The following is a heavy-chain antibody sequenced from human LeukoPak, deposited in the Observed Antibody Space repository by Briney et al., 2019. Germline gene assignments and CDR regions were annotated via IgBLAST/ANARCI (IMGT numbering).Heavy chain of an antibody. CDR1: GGSISSSSYY. J-gene: IGHJ6*03. Sequence: PSETLSLTCTVSGGSISSSSYYWGWIRQPPGKGLEWIGSIYYSGSTYYNPSLKSRVTISVDTSKNQFSLKLSSVTAADTAVYYCARRRSTSSTMVRGVIRSSGYYYMDVWGKGTTVTISS. V-gene: IGHV4-39*07. D-gene: IGHD3-10*01. CDR2: IYYSGST. CDR3: ARRRSTSSTMVRGVIRSSGYYYMDV.